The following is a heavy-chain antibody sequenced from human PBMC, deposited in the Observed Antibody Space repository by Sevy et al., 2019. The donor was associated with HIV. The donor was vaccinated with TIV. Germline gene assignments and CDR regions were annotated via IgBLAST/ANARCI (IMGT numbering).Heavy chain of an antibody. CDR1: GFTFSNYW. D-gene: IGHD3-22*01. J-gene: IGHJ3*02. Sequence: GEALKISCAASGFTFSNYWMSWVRQAPGKGLEWVANIKQDGSEKYYVDSVKGRFTISRDNAKNSLYLQINSLRAEDTAVYYCAREMIVVINDAFDIWGQGTMVTVSS. CDR2: IKQDGSEK. V-gene: IGHV3-7*01. CDR3: AREMIVVINDAFDI.